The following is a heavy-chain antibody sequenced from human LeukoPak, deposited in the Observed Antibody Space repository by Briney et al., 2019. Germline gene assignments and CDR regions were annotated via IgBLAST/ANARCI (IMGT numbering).Heavy chain of an antibody. V-gene: IGHV3-48*03. CDR1: GFTFSSYE. D-gene: IGHD4-23*01. Sequence: GGSLRLSCAASGFTFSSYEMNWVRQAPGKGLEWVSYITNTGSTIYYADSVKGRFTISRDNAKNSLYLQMNSLRAEDTAVYYCGTICGGNGYWGQGTLVTVSS. J-gene: IGHJ4*02. CDR3: GTICGGNGY. CDR2: ITNTGSTI.